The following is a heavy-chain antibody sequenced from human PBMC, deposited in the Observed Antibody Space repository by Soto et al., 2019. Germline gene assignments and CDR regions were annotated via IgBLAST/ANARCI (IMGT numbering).Heavy chain of an antibody. J-gene: IGHJ4*02. D-gene: IGHD2-2*01. CDR3: AKRLGYCSSTSCFFDY. V-gene: IGHV3-23*01. CDR2: ISGSGGST. Sequence: PGGSLRLSCAASGFTFSSYAMSWVRQAPGKGLEWVSAISGSGGSTYYADSVKGRFTISRDNSKNTLYLQMNSLRAEDTAVYYCAKRLGYCSSTSCFFDYWGQGTLVTVYS. CDR1: GFTFSSYA.